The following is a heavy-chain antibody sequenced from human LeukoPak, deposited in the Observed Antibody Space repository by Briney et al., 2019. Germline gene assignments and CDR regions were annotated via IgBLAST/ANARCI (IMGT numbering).Heavy chain of an antibody. V-gene: IGHV4-38-2*01. CDR2: IYNSGST. J-gene: IGHJ4*02. Sequence: SETLSLTCGVSGNFISRGYYWALIRQPPGKGLEWIGSIYNSGSTYYNPSLKSRVTMSVDTSKNQFSLKLSSVTAADTAVYYCARHICVTCSCPDNFDYWGQGTLVTVSS. D-gene: IGHD2-15*01. CDR1: GNFISRGYY. CDR3: ARHICVTCSCPDNFDY.